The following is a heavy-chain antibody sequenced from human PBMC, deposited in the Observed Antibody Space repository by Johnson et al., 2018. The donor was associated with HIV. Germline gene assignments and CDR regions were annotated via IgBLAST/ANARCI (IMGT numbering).Heavy chain of an antibody. V-gene: IGHV3-13*01. D-gene: IGHD3/OR15-3a*01. CDR2: IDPTGDT. J-gene: IGHJ3*02. CDR3: ARQGLTVDALDI. CDR1: GFTVSSNY. Sequence: EQSVESGGGVVQPGGSLRLSCAASGFTVSSNYMSWVRQAPVKGLEWVSSIDPTGDTYHPDSVKGPFTIARENAKSSLYLHMHSLTVGDTAVYYCARQGLTVDALDIWGQGTMVIVSS.